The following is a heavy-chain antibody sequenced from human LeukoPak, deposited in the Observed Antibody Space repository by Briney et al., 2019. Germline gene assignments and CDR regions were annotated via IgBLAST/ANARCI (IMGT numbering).Heavy chain of an antibody. CDR1: GGSINSGNYY. CDR3: ATWGSSPSFDY. J-gene: IGHJ4*02. D-gene: IGHD3-16*01. CDR2: MYPSGST. Sequence: SQTLSLTCTVSGGSINSGNYYWSWIRQPAGKGLEWIGRMYPSGSTNYNPSLKSRVTISVDTSKNQFSLNLSSVTAADTAVYYCATWGSSPSFDYWGQGTLVTVSS. V-gene: IGHV4-61*02.